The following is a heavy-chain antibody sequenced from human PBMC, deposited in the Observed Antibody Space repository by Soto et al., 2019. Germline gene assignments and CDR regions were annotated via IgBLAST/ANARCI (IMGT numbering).Heavy chain of an antibody. J-gene: IGHJ4*02. Sequence: SETLSLTCTVSGGSISSGGYYWSWIRQHPGKGLEWIGYIYYSGSTYYNPSLKSRVTVSVDTSKNQFSLKLSSVTAADTAVYYCARGLAARPLRRYYFDYWGQGTLVTVSS. CDR1: GGSISSGGYY. CDR3: ARGLAARPLRRYYFDY. V-gene: IGHV4-31*03. D-gene: IGHD6-6*01. CDR2: IYYSGST.